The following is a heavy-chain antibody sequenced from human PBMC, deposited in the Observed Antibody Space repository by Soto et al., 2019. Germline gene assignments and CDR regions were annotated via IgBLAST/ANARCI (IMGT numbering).Heavy chain of an antibody. CDR3: AKDCSGGSCYPLDYGMDV. D-gene: IGHD2-15*01. J-gene: IGHJ6*02. CDR2: FSGSGGST. CDR1: GFTFSSYA. V-gene: IGHV3-23*01. Sequence: EVQLLESGGGLVQPGGSLRLSCAASGFTFSSYAMSWVRQAPGKGLEWVSAFSGSGGSTYYADSVKGRFTISRDNSKNTLYLQMNSLRAEDTAVYYCAKDCSGGSCYPLDYGMDVWGQGTTVTVSS.